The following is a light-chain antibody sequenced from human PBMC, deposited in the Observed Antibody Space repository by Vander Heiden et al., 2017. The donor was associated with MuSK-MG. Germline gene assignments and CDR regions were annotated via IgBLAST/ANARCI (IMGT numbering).Light chain of an antibody. CDR1: QSLLYSNGNNY. CDR3: SQALQTSLT. CDR2: LGS. V-gene: IGKV2-28*01. Sequence: DIVMTQSPLSLPVTPGESASISCRSSQSLLYSNGNNYLDWYLQKPGQSPQLLIYLGSNRASGVPDRLSGSGSGTDFTLKISRVEAEDVWVYYCSQALQTSLTFGRGTKVEIK. J-gene: IGKJ4*01.